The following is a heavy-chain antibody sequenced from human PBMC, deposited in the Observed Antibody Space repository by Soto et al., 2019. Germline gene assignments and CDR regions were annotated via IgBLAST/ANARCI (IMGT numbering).Heavy chain of an antibody. Sequence: QVQLVESGGGVVQPGRSLRLSCAASGFSLSNNGMHWVRQAPGKGLEWVAVISYEGNNKYYADSVKGRFTISRDNSKNTVYLEMNHLRSEDTAMYYCATGGSGNYLPYYYYYGMDVCGQGTTVTVSS. CDR1: GFSLSNNG. V-gene: IGHV3-30*03. CDR2: ISYEGNNK. J-gene: IGHJ6*02. D-gene: IGHD3-22*01. CDR3: ATGGSGNYLPYYYYYGMDV.